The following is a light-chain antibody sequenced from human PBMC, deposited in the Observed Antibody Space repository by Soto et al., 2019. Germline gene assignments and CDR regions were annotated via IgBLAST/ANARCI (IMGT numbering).Light chain of an antibody. J-gene: IGLJ1*01. CDR2: EVS. CDR1: SSDVGGYNY. Sequence: QSVLTQPASVSGSPGQSITISCTGTSSDVGGYNYVSWYQQHPGKAPKLMICEVSNRPSGVSIRFSGSESGNTASLTISGLQAEDEADYYCSSYTSSTSLDVFGTGTKVTVL. CDR3: SSYTSSTSLDV. V-gene: IGLV2-14*01.